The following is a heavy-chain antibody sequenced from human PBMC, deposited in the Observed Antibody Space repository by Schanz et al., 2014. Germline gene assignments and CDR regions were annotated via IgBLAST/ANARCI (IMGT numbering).Heavy chain of an antibody. Sequence: QVQLVQSGPEVKKPGASVRVSCQASGYTFVGYYIHWLRQAPGQGLEWMGWINPDSGGTNYAQKFQGRVTMTRDTSISTAYMELSRLRSDDTAVYYCARAGQDFEYSSLSPIWYFDLWGRGTLVTVSS. V-gene: IGHV1-2*02. CDR1: GYTFVGYY. D-gene: IGHD6-6*01. J-gene: IGHJ2*01. CDR2: INPDSGGT. CDR3: ARAGQDFEYSSLSPIWYFDL.